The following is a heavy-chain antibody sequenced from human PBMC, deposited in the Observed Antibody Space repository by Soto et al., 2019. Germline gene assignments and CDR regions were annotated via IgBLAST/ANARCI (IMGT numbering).Heavy chain of an antibody. CDR3: AREFPCYVSSDSYIDY. J-gene: IGHJ4*02. D-gene: IGHD6-19*01. V-gene: IGHV6-1*01. CDR1: GDSVSGNSAA. Sequence: PSQTLSLTCAISGDSVSGNSAAWNWIRQSPSRGLEWLGRTYYRSRWYNDYAVSVKSRITVTPDTSKNQFSLHLNSVTPEDTAVYYCAREFPCYVSSDSYIDYWGQGALVTVSS. CDR2: TYYRSRWYN.